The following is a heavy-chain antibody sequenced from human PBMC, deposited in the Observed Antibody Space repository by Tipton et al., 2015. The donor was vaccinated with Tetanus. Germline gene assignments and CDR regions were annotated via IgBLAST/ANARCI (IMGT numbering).Heavy chain of an antibody. CDR2: ISDSGDST. J-gene: IGHJ4*02. CDR3: ANRPCIGTWTG. D-gene: IGHD2-15*01. CDR1: GFTFSTYD. Sequence: SLRLSCAASGFTFSTYDMSWVRQAPGKGLEWVSLISDSGDSTFYADSVKGRFTISRDNSRNTLYLQMNDLSREDTAVYYCANRPCIGTWTGWGQGTLVDVSS. V-gene: IGHV3-23*01.